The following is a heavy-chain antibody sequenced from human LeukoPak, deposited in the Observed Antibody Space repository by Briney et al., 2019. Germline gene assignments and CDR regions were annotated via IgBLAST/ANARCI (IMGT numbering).Heavy chain of an antibody. CDR3: ARDRPPDY. V-gene: IGHV3-21*01. J-gene: IGHJ4*02. Sequence: PGGSLRLSCAASGFTFSSYSMNWVRQVPGKGLEWVSSISSSSYIYYADSVKGRFTISRDNAKNSLYLQMNSLRAEDTAVHYCARDRPPDYWGQGTLVTVSS. CDR2: ISSSSYI. CDR1: GFTFSSYS.